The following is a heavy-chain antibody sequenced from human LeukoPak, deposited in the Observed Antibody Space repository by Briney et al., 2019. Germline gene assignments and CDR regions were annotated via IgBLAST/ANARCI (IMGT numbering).Heavy chain of an antibody. CDR2: IIPILGIA. D-gene: IGHD3-22*01. CDR1: GGTFSSYA. Sequence: SVKVSCKASGGTFSSYAISWVRQAPGQELEWMGRIIPILGIANYAQKFQGRVTITADKSTSAAYMELSSLRSEDTAVYYCARVTYYYDSSGYPIGGAFDYRGQGTLVTVSS. CDR3: ARVTYYYDSSGYPIGGAFDY. J-gene: IGHJ4*02. V-gene: IGHV1-69*04.